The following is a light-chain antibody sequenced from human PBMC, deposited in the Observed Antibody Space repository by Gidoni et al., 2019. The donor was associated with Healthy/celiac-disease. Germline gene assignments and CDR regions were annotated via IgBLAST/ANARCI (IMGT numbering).Light chain of an antibody. CDR1: QSVSSSY. Sequence: IVLTQSPGTLSLSPGERATLSCRASQSVSSSYLAWYQQKPGQAPRLLIYGASSRATAIPDRLSGSGSGTDFTLTISRLEPEDFAVYYWQQYGSSPPYTFGQGTKLEIK. CDR2: GAS. V-gene: IGKV3-20*01. CDR3: QQYGSSPPYT. J-gene: IGKJ2*01.